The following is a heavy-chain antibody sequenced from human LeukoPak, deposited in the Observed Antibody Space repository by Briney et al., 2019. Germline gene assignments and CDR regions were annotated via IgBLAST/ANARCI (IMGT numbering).Heavy chain of an antibody. J-gene: IGHJ4*02. CDR1: GFTFSSYA. CDR2: ISYDGSNK. V-gene: IGHV3-30-3*01. D-gene: IGHD2-2*01. CDR3: ARDSGSYASNFDY. Sequence: GGSLRLSCAASGFTFSSYAMHWVRQAPGKGLEWVAVISYDGSNKYYADSVKGRFTISRDNSENTLYLQMNSLRAEDTAVYYCARDSGSYASNFDYWGQGTLVTVSS.